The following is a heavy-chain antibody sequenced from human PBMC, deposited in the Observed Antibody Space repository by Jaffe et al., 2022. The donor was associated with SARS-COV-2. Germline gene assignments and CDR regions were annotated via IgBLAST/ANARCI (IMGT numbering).Heavy chain of an antibody. CDR1: GFTFSDAW. D-gene: IGHD4-17*01. CDR3: SHYGGSAYMFDY. V-gene: IGHV3-15*01. J-gene: IGHJ4*02. CDR2: IKSKTDGGTA. Sequence: EVQMVESGGGLVKPGGSLRLSCAASGFTFSDAWMSWVRQAPGKGLEWVGLIKSKTDGGTADYAAPVKGRFTISRDDSKNTLYLQMDSLKTEDTAVYYCSHYGGSAYMFDYWGQGSLVTVSS.